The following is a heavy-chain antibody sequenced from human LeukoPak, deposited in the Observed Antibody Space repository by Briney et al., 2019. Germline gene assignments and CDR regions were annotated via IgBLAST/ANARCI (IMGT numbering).Heavy chain of an antibody. CDR3: TTWEGSSWFDY. V-gene: IGHV3-7*03. CDR2: IKGDGSVK. Sequence: PGGSLRLSCSGSGFTFNTFWMTWVRQVPGKGLEWVANIKGDGSVKDYLDSVKGRFTISRDNAKKSLYLQMNSLRVEDTAVYYCTTWEGSSWFDYWGQGPLVTVSS. D-gene: IGHD6-13*01. J-gene: IGHJ4*02. CDR1: GFTFNTFW.